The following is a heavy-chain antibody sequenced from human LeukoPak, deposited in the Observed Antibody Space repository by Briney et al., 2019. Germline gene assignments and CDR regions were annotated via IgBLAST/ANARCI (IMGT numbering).Heavy chain of an antibody. V-gene: IGHV3-21*01. CDR2: ISSSHTNI. D-gene: IGHD6-13*01. Sequence: GGSLRLSCAASGFTVSSNYMNWVRQAPGKGLEWVSSISSSHTNIYYADSVKGRFTISRDNAKNSLYLGVNSLRAEDTAVYYCARAAIAAAGTGPFDIWGQGTTVTVSS. J-gene: IGHJ3*02. CDR1: GFTVSSNY. CDR3: ARAAIAAAGTGPFDI.